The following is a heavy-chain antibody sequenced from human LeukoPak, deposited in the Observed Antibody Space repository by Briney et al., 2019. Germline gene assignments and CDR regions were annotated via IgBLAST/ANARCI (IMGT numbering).Heavy chain of an antibody. CDR2: FDPEDAEI. J-gene: IGHJ1*01. V-gene: IGHV1-24*01. CDR3: ARDSSDIRSLIAH. CDR1: GYRLNELS. D-gene: IGHD2-15*01. Sequence: ASVKVSCKVSGYRLNELSMNWLRQAPGKGPEWMGGFDPEDAEIIYAQKFQGRVSMTEDTSTDTAYLEVSSLKSEDTAVYYCARDSSDIRSLIAHWGQGTLVTVSS.